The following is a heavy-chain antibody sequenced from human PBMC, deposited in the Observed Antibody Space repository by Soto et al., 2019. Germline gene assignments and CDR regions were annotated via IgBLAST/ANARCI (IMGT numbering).Heavy chain of an antibody. CDR3: AAETRSSEDDYYYYYMDV. J-gene: IGHJ6*03. D-gene: IGHD2-2*01. CDR1: GFTFTSSA. Sequence: ASVKVSCKASGFTFTSSAMQWVRQARGQRLEWIGWIVVGSGNTNYTQKFQERDTITRDMSTSTAYMELSSLRSEDTAVYYCAAETRSSEDDYYYYYMDVWGKGTTVTVSS. CDR2: IVVGSGNT. V-gene: IGHV1-58*02.